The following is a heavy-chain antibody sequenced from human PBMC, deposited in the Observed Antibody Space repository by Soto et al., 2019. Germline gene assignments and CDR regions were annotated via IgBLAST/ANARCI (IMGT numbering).Heavy chain of an antibody. V-gene: IGHV1-69*02. CDR1: GGTFSSYT. CDR2: IIPILGIA. J-gene: IGHJ4*02. CDR3: ARTTGGIPDY. D-gene: IGHD3-16*01. Sequence: QVQLVQSGAEVKKPGSSVKVSCKASGGTFSSYTISWVRQAPGQGLEWMGRIIPILGIANYAQKFQGRVTITADKSTSTAYMELSSMRSVDTAVYYCARTTGGIPDYWGQGTLVTVSS.